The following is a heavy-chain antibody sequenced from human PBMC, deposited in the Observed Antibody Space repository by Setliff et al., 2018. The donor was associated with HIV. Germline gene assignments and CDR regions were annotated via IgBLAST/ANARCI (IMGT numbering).Heavy chain of an antibody. J-gene: IGHJ4*02. CDR1: GYSLIDFS. Sequence: ASVKVSCKVSGYSLIDFSIHWVRRTLGEGFEWMGGIDAEDGGAIYADNFLGRLTVTKDTSTDSAYMDLSNLGSDDSAVYFCATVSYYHDRCAYLGVFDYCGPGTLVTVSS. V-gene: IGHV1-24*01. CDR3: ATVSYYHDRCAYLGVFDY. D-gene: IGHD3-22*01. CDR2: IDAEDGGA.